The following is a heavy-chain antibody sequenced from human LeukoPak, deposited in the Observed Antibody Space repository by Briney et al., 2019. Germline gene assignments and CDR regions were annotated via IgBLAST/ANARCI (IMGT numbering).Heavy chain of an antibody. J-gene: IGHJ6*03. CDR2: ISSSSVYK. CDR1: GFTFSTYT. D-gene: IGHD3-10*01. V-gene: IGHV3-21*01. CDR3: ARDRFTMVRGVTTYYYYYYMDV. Sequence: PGGSLRLSCAASGFTFSTYTMSWVRQAPGKGLEWVSSISSSSVYKYYADSLKDRFTISRDNGKNSLYLQINSLRAEDTAVYYCARDRFTMVRGVTTYYYYYYMDVWGKGTTVTISS.